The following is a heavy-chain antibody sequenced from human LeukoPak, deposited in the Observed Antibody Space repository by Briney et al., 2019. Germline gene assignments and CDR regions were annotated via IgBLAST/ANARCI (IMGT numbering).Heavy chain of an antibody. V-gene: IGHV3-23*01. Sequence: GGSLRLSCGASGFTFSNFAMTWVRQAPGKGLEWVSSISSSGGSTYYAASVKGRFTISRDNSKNTLFLQMNTLSPGDTAVYYCGKAELSSSCYSLVDFWGQGSLVTVSS. CDR3: GKAELSSSCYSLVDF. CDR2: ISSSGGST. D-gene: IGHD6-13*01. CDR1: GFTFSNFA. J-gene: IGHJ4*02.